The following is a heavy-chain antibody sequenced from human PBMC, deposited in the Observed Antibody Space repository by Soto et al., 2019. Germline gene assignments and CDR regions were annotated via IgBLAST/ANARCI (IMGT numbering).Heavy chain of an antibody. J-gene: IGHJ6*02. CDR2: IYNTESP. V-gene: IGHV4-4*07. D-gene: IGHD3-3*01. CDR3: ARDMRVFGVMDV. Sequence: QVQLQESGPGLVKPSETLSLTCTGSGGSITSYYWSWIRQPAGKGLEWIGRIYNTESPTYSPSLQSRVTMSVHTAKNQFSLTLSSVTAADTAVDYCARDMRVFGVMDVWGQGTTVTVSS. CDR1: GGSITSYY.